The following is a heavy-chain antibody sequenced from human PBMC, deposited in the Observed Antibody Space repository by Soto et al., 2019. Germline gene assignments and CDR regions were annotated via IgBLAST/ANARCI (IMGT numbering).Heavy chain of an antibody. V-gene: IGHV1-69*01. CDR2: LIPIFGTA. CDR1: GGTFSSYA. CDR3: ARGYYDSSGYLLGFYY. D-gene: IGHD3-22*01. J-gene: IGHJ4*02. Sequence: QVQLVQSGAEVKKPGSSVKVSCKASGGTFSSYAISWVRQAPGQGLAWMGGLIPIFGTANYAQKFQGRVTITADESTSTAYRELSNLRSEDTAVYYCARGYYDSSGYLLGFYYWGQGTLVTVSS.